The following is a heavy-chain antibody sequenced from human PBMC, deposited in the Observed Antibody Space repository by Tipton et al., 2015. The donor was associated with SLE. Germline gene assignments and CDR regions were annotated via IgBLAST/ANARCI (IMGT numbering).Heavy chain of an antibody. D-gene: IGHD3-10*02. Sequence: TLSLTCTVSGGSISSYYWSWIRQPPGKGLEWIGFIYYSGNTNYNPSLKSRVTISVDTSKNQFSLKLSSVTAADTAVYHCARVSGRHNYVLDYWGRGTLVTVSS. CDR3: ARVSGRHNYVLDY. CDR2: IYYSGNT. J-gene: IGHJ2*01. CDR1: GGSISSYY. V-gene: IGHV4-59*12.